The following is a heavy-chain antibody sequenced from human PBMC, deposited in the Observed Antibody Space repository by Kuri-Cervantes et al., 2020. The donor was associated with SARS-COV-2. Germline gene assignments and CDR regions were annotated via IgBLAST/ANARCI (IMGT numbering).Heavy chain of an antibody. CDR3: ARGGNDFWSGYPTTNWFDP. Sequence: ASVKVSCKASGYTFTSYYMHWVRQAPGQGLEWMGIINPSGGSTSYAQKFQGRVTMTRDTSTSTVYMELSSLRAEDTALYYCARGGNDFWSGYPTTNWFDPWGQGTLVTVSS. V-gene: IGHV1-46*01. D-gene: IGHD3-3*01. J-gene: IGHJ5*02. CDR2: INPSGGST. CDR1: GYTFTSYY.